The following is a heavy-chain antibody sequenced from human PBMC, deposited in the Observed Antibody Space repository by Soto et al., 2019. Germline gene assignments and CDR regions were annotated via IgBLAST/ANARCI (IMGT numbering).Heavy chain of an antibody. Sequence: EVQLLESGGGLVQPGGSLRLSCAASGFTFSSYAMSWVRQAPGKGLEWVSAISGSGGSTYYADSVKGRFTISRDNSKNTLYLQMISLRAEDTAVYYCAKGFGGYDTNFDYWGQGTLVTVSS. J-gene: IGHJ4*02. CDR3: AKGFGGYDTNFDY. D-gene: IGHD5-12*01. V-gene: IGHV3-23*01. CDR2: ISGSGGST. CDR1: GFTFSSYA.